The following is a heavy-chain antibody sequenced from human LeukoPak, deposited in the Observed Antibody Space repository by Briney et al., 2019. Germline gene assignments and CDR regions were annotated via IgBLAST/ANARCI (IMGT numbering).Heavy chain of an antibody. D-gene: IGHD3-9*01. V-gene: IGHV5-51*01. J-gene: IGHJ4*02. CDR3: ARQGRYFDWSGPM. CDR2: IYPGDSDT. Sequence: GESLKISCNGSGYSFTSYWIGWVRQMPGKGLGWMGIIYPGDSDTRYSPSFQGQVTISADKSISTAYLQWSSLKASDTAMYYCARQGRYFDWSGPMWGQGTLVTVSS. CDR1: GYSFTSYW.